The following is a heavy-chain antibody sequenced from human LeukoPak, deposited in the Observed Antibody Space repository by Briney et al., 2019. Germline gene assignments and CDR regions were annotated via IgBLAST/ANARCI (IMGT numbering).Heavy chain of an antibody. CDR2: ISTSSSYI. Sequence: GGSLRLSCAASGFTFSFYSMNWVRQAPGKGLEWVSSISTSSSYILYSDSVKGRFTISRDYAKNSLYLQLNSLRAEDTAVYYCARGAYSSGWAYFDHWGQGTLVTVSS. V-gene: IGHV3-21*01. D-gene: IGHD6-19*01. CDR3: ARGAYSSGWAYFDH. CDR1: GFTFSFYS. J-gene: IGHJ4*02.